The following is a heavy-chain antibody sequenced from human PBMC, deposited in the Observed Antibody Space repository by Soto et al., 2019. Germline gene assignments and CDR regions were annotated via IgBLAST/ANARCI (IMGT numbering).Heavy chain of an antibody. CDR3: ARSRIIAAAGNYYYMHV. Sequence: QVQLVQSGAEVKKPGASVKVSCKASGYTFTNYGISWVRQAPGQGLEWMGWISAYNGNTNYAQKLQGRVTMTTDTSASTAYMELRRLRSDDTAVYYCARSRIIAAAGNYYYMHVWGKGTTVTVSS. D-gene: IGHD6-13*01. V-gene: IGHV1-18*01. CDR1: GYTFTNYG. J-gene: IGHJ6*03. CDR2: ISAYNGNT.